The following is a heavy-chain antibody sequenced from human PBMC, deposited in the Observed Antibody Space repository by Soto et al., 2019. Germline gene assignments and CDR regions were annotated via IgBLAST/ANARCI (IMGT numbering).Heavy chain of an antibody. D-gene: IGHD3-22*01. V-gene: IGHV3-13*01. CDR1: GFTFSSYD. Sequence: GGSLRLSCAASGFTFSSYDMHWVRQATGKGLEWVSAIGTAGDTYYPGSVKGRFTISRENAKNSLYLQMNSLRAEDTAVYYCARDLRFYYDSSGPSDFYYYGMDVWGQGTTVTVSS. CDR3: ARDLRFYYDSSGPSDFYYYGMDV. J-gene: IGHJ6*02. CDR2: IGTAGDT.